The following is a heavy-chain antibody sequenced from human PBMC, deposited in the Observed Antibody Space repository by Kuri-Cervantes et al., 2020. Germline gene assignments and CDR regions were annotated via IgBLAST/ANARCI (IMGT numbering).Heavy chain of an antibody. CDR3: ARGIAVAGLDY. J-gene: IGHJ4*02. Sequence: GESLKISCAASGFTFSSYWMHWVRQAPGKGLVWVSRINSDGSSTSYADSVKGRFTISRDNAKNTLYLQMNSLRAEDTAVYYCARGIAVAGLDYWGQGTLVTVSS. CDR1: GFTFSSYW. V-gene: IGHV3-74*01. D-gene: IGHD6-19*01. CDR2: INSDGSST.